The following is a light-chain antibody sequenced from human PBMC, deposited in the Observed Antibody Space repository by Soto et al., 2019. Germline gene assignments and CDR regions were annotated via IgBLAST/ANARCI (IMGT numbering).Light chain of an antibody. CDR1: SSDFGDDKY. CDR2: GVN. CDR3: GSYAGSYILGV. J-gene: IGLJ2*01. Sequence: QSALTQPASVSGSPGQSITVSCTGSSSDFGDDKYVSWYQQQPGKGPNLLIYGVNSRPSGISNRFSGSKSGNTASLTISGLQVEDEAEYFCGSYAGSYILGVFGGGTKLTVL. V-gene: IGLV2-14*01.